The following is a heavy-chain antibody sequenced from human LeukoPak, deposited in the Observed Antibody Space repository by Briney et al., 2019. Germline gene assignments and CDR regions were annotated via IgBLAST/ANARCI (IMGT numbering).Heavy chain of an antibody. CDR3: ARNYRLDY. CDR1: GGSFSGYY. CDR2: INHSGST. Sequence: PSETLSLTCAVHGGSFSGYYWSWIRQPPGKGLEWIGEINHSGSTNYNPSLKSRVTISVDTSKNQFSLKLSSVTAADTAVYYCARNYRLDYWGQGTLVTVSS. D-gene: IGHD1-7*01. V-gene: IGHV4-34*01. J-gene: IGHJ4*02.